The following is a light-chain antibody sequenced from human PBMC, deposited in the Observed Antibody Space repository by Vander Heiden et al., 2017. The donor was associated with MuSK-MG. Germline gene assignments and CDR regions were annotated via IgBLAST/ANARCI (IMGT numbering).Light chain of an antibody. CDR3: CSYAGSSTS. V-gene: IGLV2-23*01. CDR1: SIDVGSYNL. Sequence: QSALTQPAPGSGSPGRSITISCTGTSIDVGSYNLVSWYQPRQGQAPKLMIYGGSTRPSGVSNRFSGSKSGNTASLTISGLQAEDEAYYYCCSYAGSSTSFGGGTKLTVL. CDR2: GGS. J-gene: IGLJ2*01.